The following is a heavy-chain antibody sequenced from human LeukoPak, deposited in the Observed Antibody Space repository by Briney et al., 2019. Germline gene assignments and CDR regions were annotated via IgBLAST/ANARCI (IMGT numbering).Heavy chain of an antibody. CDR2: ISGRGVRT. V-gene: IGHV3-23*01. J-gene: IGHJ4*02. CDR1: GFTLSSYG. D-gene: IGHD4-23*01. Sequence: AGGSLRLSCAASGFTLSSYGMSWVRQAPGKGLEWVSGISGRGVRTYYADSVKGRFTISSDNSKNTLYLQMNSLRAEDTAVYYCAKDRLDYGGNSGLGYWGPGTLVTVSS. CDR3: AKDRLDYGGNSGLGY.